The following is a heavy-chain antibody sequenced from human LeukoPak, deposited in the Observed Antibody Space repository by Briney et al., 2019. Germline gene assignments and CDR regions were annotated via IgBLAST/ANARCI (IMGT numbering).Heavy chain of an antibody. CDR2: INPSGTT. CDR1: GGSFSGYY. V-gene: IGHV4-34*01. CDR3: ARRPRYCSSTSCYGPTELDY. Sequence: SETLSLTCAVYGGSFSGYYWSWIRQPPGKGLEWIGAINPSGTTNYNPSHKSRVTISVDASKIQFSLKLSAVTAADTAVYYCARRPRYCSSTSCYGPTELDYWGQGTLVTVSS. D-gene: IGHD2-2*01. J-gene: IGHJ4*02.